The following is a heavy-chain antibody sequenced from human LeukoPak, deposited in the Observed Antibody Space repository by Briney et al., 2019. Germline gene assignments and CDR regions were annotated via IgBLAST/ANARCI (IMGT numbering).Heavy chain of an antibody. Sequence: PGGSLRLSCAASGFTFSTYTMYWVRHPPGKRLGWVSITGNNGGGIHYADSVKGRFTISRDNFKNALYLQMNSLRVEDTAVYYCAIDPNWGTHSWGQGVLVTVSS. J-gene: IGHJ4*02. D-gene: IGHD7-27*01. CDR1: GFTFSTYT. CDR3: AIDPNWGTHS. V-gene: IGHV3-23*01. CDR2: TGNNGGGI.